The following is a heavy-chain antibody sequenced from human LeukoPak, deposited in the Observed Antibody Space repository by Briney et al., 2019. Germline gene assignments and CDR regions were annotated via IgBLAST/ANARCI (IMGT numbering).Heavy chain of an antibody. D-gene: IGHD3-10*01. Sequence: GGSLRLSCTASGFTFSSYAMSWVRQAPGKRLEWVSAISGSGGSTYYADSVKGRFTISRDNSKNTLYLQMNSLGAEDTAVYYCAKDDGYYYGSGSYPGEYYFDYWGQGTLVTVSS. CDR2: ISGSGGST. V-gene: IGHV3-23*01. CDR1: GFTFSSYA. J-gene: IGHJ4*02. CDR3: AKDDGYYYGSGSYPGEYYFDY.